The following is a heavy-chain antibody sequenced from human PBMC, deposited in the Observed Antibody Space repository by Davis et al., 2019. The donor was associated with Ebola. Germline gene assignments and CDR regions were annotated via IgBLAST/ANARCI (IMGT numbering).Heavy chain of an antibody. J-gene: IGHJ4*02. CDR1: GFTFSSYG. Sequence: SPKISCAASGFTFSSYGMHWVRQAPGKGLEWVAVIWYDGSNKYYADSVKGRFTISRDNSKNTLYLQMNSLRAEDTAVYYCARVSSSGDFDYWGQGTLVTVSS. V-gene: IGHV3-33*01. CDR3: ARVSSSGDFDY. CDR2: IWYDGSNK. D-gene: IGHD6-6*01.